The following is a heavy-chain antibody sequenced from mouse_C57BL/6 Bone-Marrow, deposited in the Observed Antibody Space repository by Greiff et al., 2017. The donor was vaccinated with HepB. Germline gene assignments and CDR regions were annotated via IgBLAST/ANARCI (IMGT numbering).Heavy chain of an antibody. D-gene: IGHD3-1*01. J-gene: IGHJ4*01. CDR1: GYTFTDHT. Sequence: VQLQQSDAELVKPGASVKISCKVSGYTFTDHTIHWMKQRPEQGLEWIGYIYPRDGSTKYNEKIKGKATLTADKSSSTAYMQLNSLTSEDSAVYFCARGLYAVYYAMDYWGQGTSVTVSS. V-gene: IGHV1-78*01. CDR2: IYPRDGST. CDR3: ARGLYAVYYAMDY.